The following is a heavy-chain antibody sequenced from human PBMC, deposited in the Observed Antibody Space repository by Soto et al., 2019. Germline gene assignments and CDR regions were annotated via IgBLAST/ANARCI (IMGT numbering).Heavy chain of an antibody. V-gene: IGHV4-31*03. CDR3: ARSRFGDYYDSSGYYGY. D-gene: IGHD3-22*01. CDR2: IYYSGST. Sequence: SETLSLTCTVSGGSISRCGYYWSWIRQHPGKGLEWIGYIYYSGSTYYNPSLKSRVTISVDTSKNQFSLKLSSVTAADTAVYYCARSRFGDYYDSSGYYGYWGQGTLVTVSS. CDR1: GGSISRCGYY. J-gene: IGHJ4*02.